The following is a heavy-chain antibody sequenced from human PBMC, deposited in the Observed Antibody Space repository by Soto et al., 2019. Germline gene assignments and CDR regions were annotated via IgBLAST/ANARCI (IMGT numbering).Heavy chain of an antibody. CDR2: ISYDGSNK. J-gene: IGHJ4*02. V-gene: IGHV3-30*18. Sequence: GGSLRLSCAASGFTFSSYGMHWVRQAPGKGLEWVAVISYDGSNKYYADSVKGRFTISRDNSKNTLYLQMNSLRAEDTAVYYCAKDPSGLIRSSSFHFDYWGQGTLVTVSS. D-gene: IGHD6-6*01. CDR3: AKDPSGLIRSSSFHFDY. CDR1: GFTFSSYG.